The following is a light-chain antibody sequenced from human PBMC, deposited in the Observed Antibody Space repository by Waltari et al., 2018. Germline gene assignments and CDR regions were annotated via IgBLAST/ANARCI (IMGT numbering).Light chain of an antibody. CDR2: KSS. J-gene: IGKJ2*01. V-gene: IGKV2-30*02. Sequence: VVLTQSPLFLPLTLGPPASLASRSSQSPVPSDGNTVLNLFHQRPGRSPRRLIYKSSRRESGVPDRFSGSGSGNDFTLKISRVEAEYVGVYYCMQGSHWLRTFGQGTKLEL. CDR3: MQGSHWLRT. CDR1: QSPVPSDGNTV.